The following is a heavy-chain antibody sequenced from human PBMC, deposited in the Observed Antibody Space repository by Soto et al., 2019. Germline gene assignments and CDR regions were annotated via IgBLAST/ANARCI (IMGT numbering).Heavy chain of an antibody. J-gene: IGHJ4*02. CDR2: MNPNSGNT. CDR1: GYTFTSYD. V-gene: IGHV1-8*01. Sequence: ASVKVSCKASGYTFTSYDINWVRQATGQGLEWMGWMNPNSGNTGYAQKFQGRVTMTRNTSISTAYMELSSLRSEDTAVYYCASQPRLGYCSSTSCRKNWSFDYWGQGTLVTVSS. D-gene: IGHD2-2*01. CDR3: ASQPRLGYCSSTSCRKNWSFDY.